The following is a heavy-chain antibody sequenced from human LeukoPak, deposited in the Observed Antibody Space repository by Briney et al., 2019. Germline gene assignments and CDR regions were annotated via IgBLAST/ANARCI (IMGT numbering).Heavy chain of an antibody. CDR2: INHSGST. Sequence: SETLSLTCAVYGGSFSGYYWSWIRQPPGKGLEWIGEINHSGSTNYNPSLKSRVTISVDTSKNQFSLKLSFVTAADTAVYYCAREHYDSSDYVDGAFDIWGQGTMVTVSS. D-gene: IGHD3-22*01. J-gene: IGHJ3*02. V-gene: IGHV4-34*01. CDR3: AREHYDSSDYVDGAFDI. CDR1: GGSFSGYY.